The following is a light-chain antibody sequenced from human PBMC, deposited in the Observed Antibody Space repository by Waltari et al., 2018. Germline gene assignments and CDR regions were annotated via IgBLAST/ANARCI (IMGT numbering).Light chain of an antibody. CDR2: AAS. CDR3: QQYYSDPLT. Sequence: AIRMTQSPSSFPASTGDRVTITCRASQNIAGYLAWYQQKPGKAPKLLIYAASTLQSGVPSRFSGSGSGTDFTLTISCLQSEDFATYYCQQYYSDPLTFGGGTKVEIK. V-gene: IGKV1-8*01. CDR1: QNIAGY. J-gene: IGKJ4*01.